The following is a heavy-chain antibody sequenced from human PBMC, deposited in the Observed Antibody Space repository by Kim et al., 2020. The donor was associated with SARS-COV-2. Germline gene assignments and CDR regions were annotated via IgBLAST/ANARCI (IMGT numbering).Heavy chain of an antibody. V-gene: IGHV4-39*07. J-gene: IGHJ4*02. CDR1: GGSISSSSYY. CDR2: IYYSGST. Sequence: SETLSLTFTVSGGSISSSSYYWGWIRQPPGKGLEWIGSIYYSGSTYYNPSLKSRVTISVDTSKNQFSLKLSSVTAADTAVYYCARDSIVGATSDYWGQGTLVTVSS. CDR3: ARDSIVGATSDY. D-gene: IGHD1-26*01.